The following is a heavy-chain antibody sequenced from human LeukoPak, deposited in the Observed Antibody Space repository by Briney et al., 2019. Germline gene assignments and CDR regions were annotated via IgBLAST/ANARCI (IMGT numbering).Heavy chain of an antibody. CDR3: ASWTVSPKLDY. V-gene: IGHV3-20*04. CDR2: INWNGAST. Sequence: GGSLRLSCTASGFISDDYAMNWVRQAAGKGVEWVCCINWNGASTDYADSVKGRFTISRDNAKKSLYLQMNSLRAEDTAFYYCASWTVSPKLDYWGQGALVTVSS. CDR1: GFISDDYA. J-gene: IGHJ4*02. D-gene: IGHD3/OR15-3a*01.